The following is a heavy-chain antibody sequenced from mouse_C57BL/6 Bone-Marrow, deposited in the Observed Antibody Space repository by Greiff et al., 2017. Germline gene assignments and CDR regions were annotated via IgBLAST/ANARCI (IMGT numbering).Heavy chain of an antibody. CDR1: GFSLTSYA. CDR2: IWTGGGT. D-gene: IGHD2-5*01. J-gene: IGHJ4*01. V-gene: IGHV2-9-1*01. Sequence: QVQLKESGPGLVAPSQSLSITCTVSGFSLTSYAISWVRQPPGKGLEWLGVIWTGGGTNYNSALKSRLSISKDNSKSQVFLKMNSLQTDDTARYYCGAYSNYVDYAMDYWGQGTSGTVSS. CDR3: GAYSNYVDYAMDY.